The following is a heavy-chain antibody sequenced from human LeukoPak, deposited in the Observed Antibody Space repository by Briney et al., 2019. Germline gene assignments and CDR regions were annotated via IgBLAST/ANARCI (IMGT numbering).Heavy chain of an antibody. V-gene: IGHV1-18*01. CDR1: GYTFTSYG. CDR2: ISAYNGNT. D-gene: IGHD5-18*01. J-gene: IGHJ6*03. Sequence: ASVKVSCKASGYTFTSYGISWVRRAPGQGLEWMGWISAYNGNTNYAQKLQGRVTMTTDTSTSTAYMELRSLRSDDTAVYYCARAEGQYSYGLYYYYYMDVWGKGTTVTVSS. CDR3: ARAEGQYSYGLYYYYYMDV.